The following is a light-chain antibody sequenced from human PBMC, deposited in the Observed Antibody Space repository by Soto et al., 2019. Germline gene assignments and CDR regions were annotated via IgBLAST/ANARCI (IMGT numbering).Light chain of an antibody. J-gene: IGLJ3*02. CDR1: SSDVGSYNY. Sequence: ALTQPRSVSGSPGQSVTISCTGTSSDVGSYNYVSWYQQHPGKAPKLMIYDVSKRPSGVPDRFSGSKSGNTASLTISGLQAEDEADYYCCSYAGSYTWVFGGGTKVTVL. CDR2: DVS. V-gene: IGLV2-11*01. CDR3: CSYAGSYTWV.